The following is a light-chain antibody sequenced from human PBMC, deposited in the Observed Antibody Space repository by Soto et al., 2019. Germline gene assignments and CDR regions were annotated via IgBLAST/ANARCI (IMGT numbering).Light chain of an antibody. Sequence: EVVLTLCPATVSLTPEERATPSCSTSQSVSSSSLAWCQQRPVQAPRLLIYGASKRATGIPDRFSGSGSGTDFTLTICRLEPEDFAVYFCHQYSNLPVTFGGGTQAGYQ. CDR2: GAS. CDR3: HQYSNLPVT. CDR1: QSVSSSS. V-gene: IGKV3-20*01. J-gene: IGKJ4*02.